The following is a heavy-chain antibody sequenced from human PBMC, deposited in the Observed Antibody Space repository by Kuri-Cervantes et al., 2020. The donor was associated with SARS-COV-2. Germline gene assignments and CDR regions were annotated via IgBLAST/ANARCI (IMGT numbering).Heavy chain of an antibody. V-gene: IGHV3-30*02. CDR1: GFTLSNSD. CDR2: IRNDGTAR. J-gene: IGHJ5*02. Sequence: GGSLRLSCAASGFTLSNSDMDWVRPRPGKGLEWVAFIRNDGTARQYVDSVKGRFTISRDNYKSTVHLQVNSLRVEDTAVYYCAKDHGSYWTFPGSWGQGTQVTVSS. CDR3: AKDHGSYWTFPGS. D-gene: IGHD1-1*01.